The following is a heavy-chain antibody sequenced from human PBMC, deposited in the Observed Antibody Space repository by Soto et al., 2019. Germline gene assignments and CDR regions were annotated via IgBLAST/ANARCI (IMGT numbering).Heavy chain of an antibody. CDR1: GVTFSNYA. CDR2: IIPIFGTA. CDR3: AATPTPVTAFYWFDP. D-gene: IGHD4-4*01. Sequence: SVKVSCKASGVTFSNYAFNWVRQAPGQGLEWMGGIIPIFGTANYAQKFQGRVTITADTSTSTAYMELSSLRSEDTAVYFCAATPTPVTAFYWFDPWGQGTLVTVSS. J-gene: IGHJ5*02. V-gene: IGHV1-69*06.